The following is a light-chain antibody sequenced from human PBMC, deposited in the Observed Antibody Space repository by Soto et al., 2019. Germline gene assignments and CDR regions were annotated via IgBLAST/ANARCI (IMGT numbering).Light chain of an antibody. CDR2: ANS. CDR1: SSTIGAGYD. J-gene: IGLJ1*01. CDR3: QSYDSSLSGFYV. V-gene: IGLV1-40*01. Sequence: QSVLTQPPSVSGAPGQTVIISCTGNSSTIGAGYDVHWYQHLPGTAPKLLISANSNRPSGVPDRFSGSKSGTSASLAITGLQAEDEADYYCQSYDSSLSGFYVFGTGTKLTVL.